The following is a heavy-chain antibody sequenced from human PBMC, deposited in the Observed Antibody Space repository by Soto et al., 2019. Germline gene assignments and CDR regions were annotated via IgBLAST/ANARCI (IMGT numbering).Heavy chain of an antibody. CDR3: TTADSSDYYDSAGFYYRWFDP. CDR1: GFTFSSAW. J-gene: IGHJ5*02. Sequence: EVQLVESGGGLVKPGGSLKISCAASGFTFSSAWMSWVRQAPGKGLEWVGRIKTTTDGGTTDYAAPVKGRFTISSDDSRNTLYLQMNSLKTEDTAVYYCTTADSSDYYDSAGFYYRWFDPWGQGTLVTVSS. D-gene: IGHD3-22*01. CDR2: IKTTTDGGTT. V-gene: IGHV3-15*01.